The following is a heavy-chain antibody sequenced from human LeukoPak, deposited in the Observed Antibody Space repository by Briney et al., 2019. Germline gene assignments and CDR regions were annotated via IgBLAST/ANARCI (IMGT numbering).Heavy chain of an antibody. CDR3: ARGQAVRLKVAFDI. V-gene: IGHV1-2*02. CDR1: GYTFTSYA. J-gene: IGHJ3*02. CDR2: INPNSGGT. D-gene: IGHD3-10*01. Sequence: GASVKVSCKASGYTFTSYAMNWVRQAPGQGLEWMGWINPNSGGTNYAQKFQGRVTMTRDTSISTAYMELSRLRSDDTAVYYCARGQAVRLKVAFDIWGQGTMVTVSS.